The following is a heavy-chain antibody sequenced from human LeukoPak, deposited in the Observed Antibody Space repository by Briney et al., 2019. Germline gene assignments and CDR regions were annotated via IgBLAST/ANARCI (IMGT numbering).Heavy chain of an antibody. Sequence: GESLKISCKGSGYSFTNYWIGWVRQMPGKGLEWMGIIHPGNSDTKYSPSFQGHVTISADKSITTAYLQWSSLKASDTAMYYCASRRSSYYYYGMDVWGQGTTVTVSS. CDR1: GYSFTNYW. D-gene: IGHD6-6*01. V-gene: IGHV5-51*01. CDR2: IHPGNSDT. CDR3: ASRRSSYYYYGMDV. J-gene: IGHJ6*02.